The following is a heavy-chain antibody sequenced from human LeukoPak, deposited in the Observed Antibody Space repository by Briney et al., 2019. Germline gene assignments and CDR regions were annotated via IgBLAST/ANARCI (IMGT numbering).Heavy chain of an antibody. CDR3: ARGYYGSGSYYRYYYYGMDV. J-gene: IGHJ6*02. CDR1: GGSFSGYY. D-gene: IGHD3-10*01. Sequence: SETLSLTCAVYGGSFSGYYWSWIRQPPGKGLEWIGETNHSGSTNYNPSLKSRVTISVDTSKNQFSLKLSSVTAADTAVYYCARGYYGSGSYYRYYYYGMDVWGQGTTVTVSS. V-gene: IGHV4-34*01. CDR2: TNHSGST.